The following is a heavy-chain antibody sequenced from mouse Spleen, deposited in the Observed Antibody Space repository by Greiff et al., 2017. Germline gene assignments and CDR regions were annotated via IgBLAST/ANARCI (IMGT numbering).Heavy chain of an antibody. Sequence: QVQLKESGPGLVQPSQSLSITCTVSGFSLTSYGVHWVRQSPGKGLEWLGVIWSGGSTDYNAAFISRLSISKDNSKSQVFFKMNSLQADDTAIYYCASLYYEFAYWGQGTLVTVSA. CDR2: IWSGGST. CDR1: GFSLTSYG. V-gene: IGHV2-2*01. J-gene: IGHJ3*01. CDR3: ASLYYEFAY. D-gene: IGHD2-4*01.